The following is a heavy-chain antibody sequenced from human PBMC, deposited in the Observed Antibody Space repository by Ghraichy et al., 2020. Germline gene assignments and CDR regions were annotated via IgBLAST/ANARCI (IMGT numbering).Heavy chain of an antibody. CDR3: ARERGIFGVVISSYYYYGMDV. Sequence: GGSLRLSCAASGFTFSSYSMNWVRQAPGKGLEWVSSISSSSSYIYYADSVKGRFTISRDNAKNSLYLQMNSLRAEDTAVYYCARERGIFGVVISSYYYYGMDVWGQGTTVTVSS. D-gene: IGHD3-3*01. V-gene: IGHV3-21*01. CDR1: GFTFSSYS. CDR2: ISSSSSYI. J-gene: IGHJ6*02.